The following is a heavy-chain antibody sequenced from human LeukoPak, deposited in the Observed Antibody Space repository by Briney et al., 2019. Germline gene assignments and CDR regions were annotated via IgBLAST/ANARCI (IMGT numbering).Heavy chain of an antibody. J-gene: IGHJ4*02. CDR3: AKTNGYYSD. D-gene: IGHD3-22*01. Sequence: GGSLRLSCAASGFTFSSYAMSWVRQAPGKGLEWVSVIGGSGGSTYYADSVKGRFTISRDNSKNSLSLQVSSLRAEDTAVYYCAKTNGYYSDWGQGTLVTVSS. CDR2: IGGSGGST. CDR1: GFTFSSYA. V-gene: IGHV3-23*01.